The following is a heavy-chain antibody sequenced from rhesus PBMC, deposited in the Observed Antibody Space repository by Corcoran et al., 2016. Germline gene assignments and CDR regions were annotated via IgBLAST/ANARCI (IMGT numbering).Heavy chain of an antibody. Sequence: QVQLQESGPGVVKPSETLSLTCAVSGGSISDSYRWSWIHQPPGKGLEWIGYIYGSSTSTNYNPSLKSRVTISKDTSKTQFSLKLSSVTAADTAVYYCARDWDAFDFWGQGLRVTVSS. J-gene: IGHJ3*01. CDR3: ARDWDAFDF. V-gene: IGHV4S10*01. CDR2: IYGSSTST. CDR1: GGSISDSYR.